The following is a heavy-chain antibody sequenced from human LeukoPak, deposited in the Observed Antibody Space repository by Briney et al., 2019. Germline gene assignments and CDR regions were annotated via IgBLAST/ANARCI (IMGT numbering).Heavy chain of an antibody. Sequence: SETLSLTCTVSGDSLSSGLYYCAWIRQPPGKGLEWVGSLYYNGRTYYNPSLKSRITMSEDVSRNQFSLTLRSVTAADTAVYYCARLFADNYYDSSGYGGNWFDPWGQGTLVTVSS. V-gene: IGHV4-39*01. CDR1: GDSLSSGLYY. D-gene: IGHD3-22*01. J-gene: IGHJ5*02. CDR2: LYYNGRT. CDR3: ARLFADNYYDSSGYGGNWFDP.